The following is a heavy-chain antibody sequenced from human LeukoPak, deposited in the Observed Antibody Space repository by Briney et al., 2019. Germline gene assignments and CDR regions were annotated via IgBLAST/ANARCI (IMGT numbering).Heavy chain of an antibody. D-gene: IGHD2-2*01. CDR1: GYSFTTYW. V-gene: IGHV5-51*01. Sequence: GESLKISCKGSGYSFTTYWIGWVRQMPGKGLEWMGIIYPRDSDTRYSPSFQGQVTISADKSISTAFLQWSSLRASDTSMYYCARHQVLDGMPNYYHYGMDVWGQGTTVTVSS. J-gene: IGHJ6*02. CDR3: ARHQVLDGMPNYYHYGMDV. CDR2: IYPRDSDT.